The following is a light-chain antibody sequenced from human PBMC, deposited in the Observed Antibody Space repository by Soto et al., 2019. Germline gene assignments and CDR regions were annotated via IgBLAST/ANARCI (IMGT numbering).Light chain of an antibody. V-gene: IGKV1-39*01. Sequence: DIQMTQSPSSLSASVGDRVTITCRASEGISRYLIWYQQKAGKAPKVLIYAASSLQSGVPARFSGSTSGTDFTLTISSLQREDFATYYCQHSYSTPLTFGQGTKLEIK. CDR2: AAS. J-gene: IGKJ2*01. CDR3: QHSYSTPLT. CDR1: EGISRY.